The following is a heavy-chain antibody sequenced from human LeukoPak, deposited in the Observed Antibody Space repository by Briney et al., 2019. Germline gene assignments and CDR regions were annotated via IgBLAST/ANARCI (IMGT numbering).Heavy chain of an antibody. D-gene: IGHD6-19*01. J-gene: IGHJ4*02. Sequence: SETLSLTCDVSGGSIDSTNWWNWVRQPPGKGLEWIGEIHHDGRINYNPSLKSRVTVAVDTSKNQFSLKLSSVTAADTAVYYCARFVVGQWLINYWGQGALVTVSS. CDR3: ARFVVGQWLINY. CDR1: GGSIDSTNW. V-gene: IGHV4/OR15-8*01. CDR2: IHHDGRI.